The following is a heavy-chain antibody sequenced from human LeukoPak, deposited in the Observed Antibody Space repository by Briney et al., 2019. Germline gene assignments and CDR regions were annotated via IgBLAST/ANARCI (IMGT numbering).Heavy chain of an antibody. V-gene: IGHV4-59*01. CDR1: GGSISSYY. CDR3: ARARSIVVVPAAKRGYYYYMDV. Sequence: SETLSLTCTVSGGSISSYYWSWIRQPPGKGLEWIGYIYYSGSTNYNPSLKSRVTISVDTSKNQFSLKLSSVTAADTAVYYCARARSIVVVPAAKRGYYYYMDVWGKGTTVTVSS. D-gene: IGHD2-2*01. J-gene: IGHJ6*03. CDR2: IYYSGST.